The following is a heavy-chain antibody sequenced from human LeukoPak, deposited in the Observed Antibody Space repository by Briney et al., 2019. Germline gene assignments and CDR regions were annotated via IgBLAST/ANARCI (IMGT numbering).Heavy chain of an antibody. CDR3: VRDNYSYRLDV. V-gene: IGHV3-23*01. Sequence: GGSLRLSCAASGFTFSSYSMNWVRQAPGKGLEWVSAIGGTGGNIFYTDSVKGRFTISRDNSKNTLYLHMNSLRAEDTAIYYCVRDNYSYRLDVWGQGTLVTVSS. CDR1: GFTFSSYS. D-gene: IGHD2-21*01. J-gene: IGHJ4*02. CDR2: IGGTGGNI.